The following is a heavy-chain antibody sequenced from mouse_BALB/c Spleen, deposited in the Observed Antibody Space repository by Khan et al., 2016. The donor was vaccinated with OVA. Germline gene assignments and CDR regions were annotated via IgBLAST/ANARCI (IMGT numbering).Heavy chain of an antibody. CDR2: ISYSGNT. Sequence: EVQLQESGPGLVKPSQSLSLTCTVTGYSITSDYAWNWIRQFPGNKLEWMGFISYSGNTNYNPTLKSRISITRDKTKNQFFLQLNSVTIEDTATXYCARVYGGDFDYWGQGTTLTVSS. J-gene: IGHJ2*01. CDR3: ARVYGGDFDY. V-gene: IGHV3-2*02. CDR1: GYSITSDYA. D-gene: IGHD1-1*01.